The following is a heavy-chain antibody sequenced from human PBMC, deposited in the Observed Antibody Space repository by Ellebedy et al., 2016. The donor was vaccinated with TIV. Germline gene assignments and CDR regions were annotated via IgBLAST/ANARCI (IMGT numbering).Heavy chain of an antibody. CDR1: GFTFSSYY. CDR2: IKQDGSEK. Sequence: GESLKISXAASGFTFSSYYMNWVRKAPGKGLGWVANIKQDGSEKYYVDSVKGRFTISRDNAKNSLYLQMNSLRAEDTAVYYCAGRGYWGQGTLVTVSS. CDR3: AGRGY. V-gene: IGHV3-7*01. J-gene: IGHJ4*02. D-gene: IGHD3-10*01.